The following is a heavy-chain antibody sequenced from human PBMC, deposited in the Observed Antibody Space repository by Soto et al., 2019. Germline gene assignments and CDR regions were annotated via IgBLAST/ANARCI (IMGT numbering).Heavy chain of an antibody. CDR2: ISAYNGNT. V-gene: IGHV1-18*01. Sequence: ASVKVSCKASGYTFTSYGISWVRQAPGQGLEWMGWISAYNGNTNYAQKLQGRVTMTTDTSTSTAYMELRSLRSDDTAVYYCARAHCDYIWGSYRPNVPFDYWGQGTLVTVSS. J-gene: IGHJ4*02. CDR3: ARAHCDYIWGSYRPNVPFDY. D-gene: IGHD3-16*02. CDR1: GYTFTSYG.